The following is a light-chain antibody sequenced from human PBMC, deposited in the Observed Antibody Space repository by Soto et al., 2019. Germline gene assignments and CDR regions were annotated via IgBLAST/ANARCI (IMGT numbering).Light chain of an antibody. CDR1: QSVSSSY. J-gene: IGKJ1*01. CDR3: LQRSNWPWT. CDR2: SVS. Sequence: IVLTQSPGTLSLSPWERATLSCRASQSVSSSYLAWYQQKPGQAPRLLISSVSKRATGIPDRFSGSGSGTDFTLTISSLEPEDFAVYYCLQRSNWPWTFGQGTKVDI. V-gene: IGKV3D-20*02.